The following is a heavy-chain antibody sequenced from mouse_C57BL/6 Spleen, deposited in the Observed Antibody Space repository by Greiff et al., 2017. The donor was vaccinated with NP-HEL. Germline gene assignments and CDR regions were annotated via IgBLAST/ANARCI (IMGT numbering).Heavy chain of an antibody. CDR1: GFTFSDYY. CDR3: ARDRWVTTVVATDNWYFDV. CDR2: INYDGSST. J-gene: IGHJ1*03. V-gene: IGHV5-16*01. D-gene: IGHD1-1*01. Sequence: EVMLVESEGGLVQPGSSMKLSCTASGFTFSDYYMAWVRQVPEKGLEWVANINYDGSSTYYLDSLKSRFIISRDNAKNILYLQMSSLKSEDTATYYCARDRWVTTVVATDNWYFDVWGTGTTVTVSS.